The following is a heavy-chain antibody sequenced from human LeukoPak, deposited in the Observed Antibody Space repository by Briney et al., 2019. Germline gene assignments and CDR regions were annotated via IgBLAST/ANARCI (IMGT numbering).Heavy chain of an antibody. CDR1: GFSFSTYG. CDR3: ARYASGSGPDY. Sequence: GGSLRLSYAASGFSFSTYGMHWVRQAPGKGLEWVGVIWHDGSNKFYADSVKGRFTISRDNSKNTLYLQMNSPRAEDTAVYYCARYASGSGPDYWGQGTLVTVSS. V-gene: IGHV3-33*01. CDR2: IWHDGSNK. J-gene: IGHJ4*02. D-gene: IGHD3-10*01.